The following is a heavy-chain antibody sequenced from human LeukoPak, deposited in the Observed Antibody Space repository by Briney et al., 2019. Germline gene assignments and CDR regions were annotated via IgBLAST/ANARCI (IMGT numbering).Heavy chain of an antibody. CDR1: GGSISSSY. CDR3: ARHSSAWYGRLFDS. V-gene: IGHV4-59*08. CDR2: IYYSGST. Sequence: SETLSLTCNVSGGSISSSYWSWIRQPPGEGLEWIGYIYYSGSTNYNPSLKSRVTISVDTSNNQFSLILNSLTAADTAVYYCARHSSAWYGRLFDSWGQGTLVTVSS. D-gene: IGHD6-19*01. J-gene: IGHJ4*02.